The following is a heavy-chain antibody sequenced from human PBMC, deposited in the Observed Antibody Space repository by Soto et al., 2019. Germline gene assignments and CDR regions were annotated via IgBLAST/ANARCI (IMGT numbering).Heavy chain of an antibody. D-gene: IGHD3-3*01. CDR3: ARGKQVTVGRITIFGVAARKGRYYYYMDC. CDR2: IYYSGST. V-gene: IGHV4-31*03. J-gene: IGHJ6*03. Sequence: TLSLTCTVSGGSISSGGYYWSWIRQHPGKGLEWIGYIYYSGSTYYNPSLKSRVTISVDTSKNQFSLKLSSVTAADTAVYYCARGKQVTVGRITIFGVAARKGRYYYYMDCWGKGTTVTVSS. CDR1: GGSISSGGYY.